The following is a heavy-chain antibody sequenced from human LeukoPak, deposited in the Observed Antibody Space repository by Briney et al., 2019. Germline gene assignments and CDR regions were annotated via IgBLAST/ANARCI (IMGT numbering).Heavy chain of an antibody. CDR1: GGTFSSYA. D-gene: IGHD3-22*01. J-gene: IGHJ4*02. Sequence: ASVKVSCKASGGTFSSYAISWVRQAPGQGLEWMGRIIPIFGTANYAQKFQGRVTITTDESTSTAYMELSSLRSEDTAVYYCVRTDYYDSSDCFEYWGQGTLVTVSS. CDR3: VRTDYYDSSDCFEY. CDR2: IIPIFGTA. V-gene: IGHV1-69*05.